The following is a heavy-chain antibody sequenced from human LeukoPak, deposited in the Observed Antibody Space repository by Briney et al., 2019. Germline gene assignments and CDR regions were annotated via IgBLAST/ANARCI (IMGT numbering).Heavy chain of an antibody. D-gene: IGHD3-22*01. CDR2: IYHSGST. J-gene: IGHJ4*02. CDR1: GGSISSGGYS. V-gene: IGHV4-30-2*01. Sequence: PSQTLSLTCAVSGGSISSGGYSWSWIRQPPGKGLEWIGYIYHSGSTYYNPSLKSRVTISVDRSKNQFSLKLSSVTAADTAVYYCARTMDYYDSDYWGQGTLVTVSS. CDR3: ARTMDYYDSDY.